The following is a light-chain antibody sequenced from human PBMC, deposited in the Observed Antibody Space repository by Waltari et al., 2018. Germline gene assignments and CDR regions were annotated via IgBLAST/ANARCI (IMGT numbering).Light chain of an antibody. J-gene: IGLJ3*02. V-gene: IGLV1-44*01. CDR2: RGD. CDR1: ASNIGANL. Sequence: QSVLTQPPSASGTPGQRVTIPCSGRASNIGANLVNWYQQLPGKAPKLPISRGDLRPSGVPDRFAGSKSGTSASLAISGLQSEDEADYFCASWDDSMNGHWVFGGGTKVTVL. CDR3: ASWDDSMNGHWV.